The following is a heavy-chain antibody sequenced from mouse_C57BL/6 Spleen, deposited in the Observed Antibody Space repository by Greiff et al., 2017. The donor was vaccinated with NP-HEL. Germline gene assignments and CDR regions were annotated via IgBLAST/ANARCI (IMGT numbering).Heavy chain of an antibody. J-gene: IGHJ4*01. CDR1: GYSITSGYY. D-gene: IGHD3-2*02. Sequence: EVQLQESGPGLVKPSQSLSLTCSVTGYSITSGYYWNWIRQFPGNKLEWMGYISYDGSNNYNPSLKNRISITRDTSKNQFFLKLNSVTTEDTATYYCARDGGSGYYYAMDYWGQGTSVTVSS. CDR2: ISYDGSN. V-gene: IGHV3-6*01. CDR3: ARDGGSGYYYAMDY.